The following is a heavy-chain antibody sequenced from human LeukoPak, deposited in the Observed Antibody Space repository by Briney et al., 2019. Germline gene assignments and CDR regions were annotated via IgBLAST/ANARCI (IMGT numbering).Heavy chain of an antibody. CDR3: ATAHAVPYNYGYYY. Sequence: ASVKVSCKVSGYTLTELSMHWVLQAPGKGLEWMGGFDPEDGETIYAQKFQGRVTMTEDTSTDTAYMELSSLRSEDTAVYYCATAHAVPYNYGYYYWGQGTLVTVSS. J-gene: IGHJ4*02. V-gene: IGHV1-24*01. CDR1: GYTLTELS. CDR2: FDPEDGET. D-gene: IGHD5-18*01.